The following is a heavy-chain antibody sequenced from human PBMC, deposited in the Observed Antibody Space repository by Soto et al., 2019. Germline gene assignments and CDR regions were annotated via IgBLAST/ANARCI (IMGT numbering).Heavy chain of an antibody. V-gene: IGHV3-53*02. J-gene: IGHJ4*02. Sequence: EVQLVETGGGLIQPGGSLRLSCAASGFTVSGNYMSWVRQAPGKGLEWVSVIYNGGGTYYADSVKGRFTISRDNSKNTLYLQMNSRRDEDTAVYYCASTRGSSYDYWGQGTLVTVSS. D-gene: IGHD6-6*01. CDR1: GFTVSGNY. CDR3: ASTRGSSYDY. CDR2: IYNGGGT.